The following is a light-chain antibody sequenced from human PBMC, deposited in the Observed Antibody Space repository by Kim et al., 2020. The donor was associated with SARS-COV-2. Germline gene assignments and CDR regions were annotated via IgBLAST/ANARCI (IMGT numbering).Light chain of an antibody. CDR3: CSYASSAVFV. V-gene: IGLV2-14*01. Sequence: SALSQPASVSGSPGQSVTISCTGTSTDVGAYNYVSWFQQFPGKAPKVIIYEVTKWPSGVSTRFSGSKSGNTASLTISRLQAEDEAEYYCCSYASSAVFVFGTGTKVTVL. CDR2: EVT. CDR1: STDVGAYNY. J-gene: IGLJ1*01.